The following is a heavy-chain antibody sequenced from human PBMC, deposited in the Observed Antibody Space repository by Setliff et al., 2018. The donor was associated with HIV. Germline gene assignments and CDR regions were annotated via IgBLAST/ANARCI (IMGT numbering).Heavy chain of an antibody. Sequence: ASVKVSCKAFGANFSSFAIHWVRQAPGQRLEWMGWINAGNGLTKYSETFQGRVTVTRDTSENAVYMTLTSLTSEDTAVFYCARGPTSSGWFYWDQGTLGTVSS. CDR3: ARGPTSSGWFY. V-gene: IGHV1-3*01. CDR2: INAGNGLT. D-gene: IGHD6-19*01. CDR1: GANFSSFA. J-gene: IGHJ4*02.